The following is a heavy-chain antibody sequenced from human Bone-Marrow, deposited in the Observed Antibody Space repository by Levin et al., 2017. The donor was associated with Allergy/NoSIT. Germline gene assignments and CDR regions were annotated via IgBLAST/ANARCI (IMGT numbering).Heavy chain of an antibody. CDR1: GFTFRTYA. CDR2: ITGSGGNT. D-gene: IGHD6-13*01. J-gene: IGHJ3*01. V-gene: IGHV3-23*01. CDR3: AKDRSSSSWPDDAFDV. Sequence: GESLKISCAASGFTFRTYAMTWVRQAPGKGLEWVSAITGSGGNTHYADSVKGRFTISRDNSKNTLYLQMNSLRAGDTALYYCAKDRSSSSWPDDAFDVWGQGTMVTVSS.